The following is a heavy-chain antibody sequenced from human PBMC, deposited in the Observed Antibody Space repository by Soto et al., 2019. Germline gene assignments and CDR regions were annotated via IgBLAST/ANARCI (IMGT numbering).Heavy chain of an antibody. J-gene: IGHJ4*02. CDR2: ISGSGGST. CDR1: GFTFSSYA. V-gene: IGHV3-23*01. D-gene: IGHD3-22*01. CDR3: AKDGGPNYYDSSGYYYYFDY. Sequence: GGSLRLSCAASGFTFSSYAMSWVRQAPGKGLEWVSAISGSGGSTYYADSVKGRFTISRDNSKNTLYLQMNSLRAEDTAVYYCAKDGGPNYYDSSGYYYYFDYWGQGTLVTVSS.